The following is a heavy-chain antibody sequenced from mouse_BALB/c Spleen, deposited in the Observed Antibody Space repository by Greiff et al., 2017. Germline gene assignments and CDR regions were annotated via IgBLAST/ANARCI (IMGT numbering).Heavy chain of an antibody. CDR2: INPSNGGT. CDR3: TRSVGA. Sequence: VQRVESGAELVKPGASVKLSCKASGYTFTSYYMYWVKQRPGQGLEWIGEINPSNGGTNFNEKFKSKATLTVDKSSSTAYMQLSSLTSEDSAVYYCTRSVGAWGQGTSVTVSS. J-gene: IGHJ4*01. V-gene: IGHV1S81*02. CDR1: GYTFTSYY.